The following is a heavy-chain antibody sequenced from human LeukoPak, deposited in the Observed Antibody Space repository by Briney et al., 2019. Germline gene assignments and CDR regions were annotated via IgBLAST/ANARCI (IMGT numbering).Heavy chain of an antibody. CDR3: ARGGITGTPFSY. D-gene: IGHD1-20*01. CDR2: IIPIFGTA. V-gene: IGHV1-69*06. CDR1: GGTFSSYA. Sequence: SVKVSCKASGGTFSSYAISWVRQAPGQGLEWMGGIIPIFGTANYAQKFQGRVTITADKSTSTAYMELSSLRSEDTAVYYCARGGITGTPFSYWGQGTLVTVSS. J-gene: IGHJ4*02.